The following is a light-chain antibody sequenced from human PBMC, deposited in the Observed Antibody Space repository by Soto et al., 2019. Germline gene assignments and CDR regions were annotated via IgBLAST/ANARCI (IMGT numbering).Light chain of an antibody. J-gene: IGKJ2*01. CDR2: GAS. V-gene: IGKV3-15*01. Sequence: EIVMTQSQATLSVSPGERATLSCRASQSVSRNLAWYQQKPGQAPRLLIYGASTRATGVQARFSGSGSATEFTLSISSFQSEDVAVYYCQQYGDWPPETFGQGTKLEI. CDR1: QSVSRN. CDR3: QQYGDWPPET.